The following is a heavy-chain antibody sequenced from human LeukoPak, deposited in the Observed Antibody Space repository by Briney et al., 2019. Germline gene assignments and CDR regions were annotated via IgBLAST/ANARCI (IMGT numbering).Heavy chain of an antibody. V-gene: IGHV1-69*13. D-gene: IGHD6-6*01. CDR3: ARGVAARHFDY. Sequence: WASVKVSCKASGGTFSSYAISWVRQAPGQGLEWMGGIIPIFGTANYAQKFQGRVTITADESTSTAYMELSSLRSEDTAVYYCARGVAARHFDYWGQGTLVTVSS. CDR1: GGTFSSYA. J-gene: IGHJ4*02. CDR2: IIPIFGTA.